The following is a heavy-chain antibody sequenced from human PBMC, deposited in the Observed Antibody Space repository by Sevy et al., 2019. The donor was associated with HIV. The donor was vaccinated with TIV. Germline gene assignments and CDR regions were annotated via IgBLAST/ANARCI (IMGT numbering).Heavy chain of an antibody. D-gene: IGHD3-3*01. CDR3: ATKGGFWSGFQYIDS. Sequence: GGSLRLSCTASGFTFSNAWMNWVRQAPGKGLEWVGRIKSLSDGGTIDYAAPVKGRFTISRDDSKNTLFLQMNSLRSEDTAVYYCATKGGFWSGFQYIDSWGQGTLVTVSS. CDR1: GFTFSNAW. J-gene: IGHJ4*02. CDR2: IKSLSDGGTI. V-gene: IGHV3-15*07.